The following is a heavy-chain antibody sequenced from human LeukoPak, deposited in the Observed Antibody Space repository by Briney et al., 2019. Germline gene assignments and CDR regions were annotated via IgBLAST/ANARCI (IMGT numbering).Heavy chain of an antibody. CDR3: VRHVSSGWDYYNGLDV. Sequence: SETLSLTCKVSGGSIGSNGFYWGWIRQPPGKGLEWIGSIYYPESTHYNPSLESRVTISVDTFKYQVSLTLSSVTATDTAVYYCVRHVSSGWDYYNGLDVWGQGTTVTVSS. V-gene: IGHV4-39*01. CDR2: IYYPEST. J-gene: IGHJ6*02. D-gene: IGHD6-19*01. CDR1: GGSIGSNGFY.